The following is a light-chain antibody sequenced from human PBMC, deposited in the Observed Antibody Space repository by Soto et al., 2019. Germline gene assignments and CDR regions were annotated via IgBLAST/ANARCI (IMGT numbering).Light chain of an antibody. Sequence: QSVLTQPASVSGSPGQSITISCTGTSSDVGGYNYVSWYQQHPGIAPKLMISEVSNRPSGVSNRFSGSKSGNTASLTISGLQAEDEADYYCSSYTGSSTLVFGGGTKLTVL. CDR2: EVS. CDR1: SSDVGGYNY. V-gene: IGLV2-14*01. J-gene: IGLJ2*01. CDR3: SSYTGSSTLV.